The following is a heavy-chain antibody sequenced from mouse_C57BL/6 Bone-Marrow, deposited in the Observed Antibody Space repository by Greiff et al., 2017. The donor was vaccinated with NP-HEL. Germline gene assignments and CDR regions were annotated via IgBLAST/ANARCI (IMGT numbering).Heavy chain of an antibody. J-gene: IGHJ1*03. Sequence: EVQGVESGGGLVQSGRSLRLSCATSGFTFSDFYMEWVRQAPGKGLEWIAASRNKANDYTTEYSASVKGRFIVSRDTSQSILYLQMNALRAEDTAIYYCARDAYGSSYNWYFDVWGTGTTVTVSS. CDR3: ARDAYGSSYNWYFDV. V-gene: IGHV7-1*01. CDR2: SRNKANDYTT. CDR1: GFTFSDFY. D-gene: IGHD1-1*01.